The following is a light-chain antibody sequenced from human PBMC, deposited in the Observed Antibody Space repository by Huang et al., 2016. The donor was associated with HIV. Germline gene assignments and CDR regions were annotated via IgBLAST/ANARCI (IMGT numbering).Light chain of an antibody. CDR1: QSVYSSSTSKDY. V-gene: IGKV4-1*01. Sequence: DIIMTQSPDSLAVSLGERATLNFRSSQSVYSSSTSKDYMAWFQQKPGQPPRLLLFCASTREAGVPDRFSGSGSGTHFTLTIANLEAEDAAIYYCQQYYSSPQTFGQGTRVEVK. CDR2: CAS. J-gene: IGKJ1*01. CDR3: QQYYSSPQT.